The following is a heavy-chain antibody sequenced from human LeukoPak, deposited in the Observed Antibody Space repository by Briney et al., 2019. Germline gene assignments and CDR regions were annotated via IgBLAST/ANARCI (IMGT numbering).Heavy chain of an antibody. CDR2: INPDCGS. J-gene: IGHJ4*02. CDR1: GFTFSDYA. V-gene: IGHV3-23*05. D-gene: IGHD2-15*01. Sequence: GGSLRLSWQASGFTFSDYAMRWVRQAPGKGLEGVSSINPDCGSFLADSVKGRFTISTDDSRTVVYLQMNTLSAEDTAVYYCARSRVATCHYWGQGILVTVSS. CDR3: ARSRVATCHY.